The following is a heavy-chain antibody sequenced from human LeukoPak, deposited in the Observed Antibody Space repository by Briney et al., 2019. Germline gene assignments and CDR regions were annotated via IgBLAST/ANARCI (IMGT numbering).Heavy chain of an antibody. CDR2: IKEDGSEK. CDR3: ARARPGLCFDY. D-gene: IGHD1-14*01. CDR1: GFIFSNYW. Sequence: GSLRLFCAASGFIFSNYWMSWVRQAPGKGLEWVANIKEDGSEKYSVDSVKGRFTISRDNAKNSLYLQMNSLRAEDTAQYYCARARPGLCFDYWGQGTLVTVSS. V-gene: IGHV3-7*01. J-gene: IGHJ4*02.